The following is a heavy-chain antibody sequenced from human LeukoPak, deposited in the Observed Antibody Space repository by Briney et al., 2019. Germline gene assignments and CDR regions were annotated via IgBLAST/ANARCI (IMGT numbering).Heavy chain of an antibody. Sequence: GGSLRLSCVASGLTVSSNYMSWVRQAPGKGLEWVSLLYTDDTTYYADSVEGRFTISRDDSKNTIYLQMNSLRAEDTAVYYCARGGVNYWNPRYWGQGTLVTVSS. J-gene: IGHJ4*02. V-gene: IGHV3-53*01. D-gene: IGHD1-1*01. CDR3: ARGGVNYWNPRY. CDR2: LYTDDTT. CDR1: GLTVSSNY.